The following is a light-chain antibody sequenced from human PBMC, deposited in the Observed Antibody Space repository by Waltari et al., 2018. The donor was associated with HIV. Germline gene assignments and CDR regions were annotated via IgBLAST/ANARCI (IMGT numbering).Light chain of an antibody. CDR3: QQYDDWPPFT. CDR1: QSVSTN. J-gene: IGKJ4*01. V-gene: IGKV3-15*01. Sequence: EIVMTQSPASLSVFPGERATLSCRASQSVSTNLAWYQQKPGQAPRPLIYGASASATGIPARFSGSGSGTEFTLIISSMQSEDFAVYYCQQYDDWPPFTFGGGTKVELK. CDR2: GAS.